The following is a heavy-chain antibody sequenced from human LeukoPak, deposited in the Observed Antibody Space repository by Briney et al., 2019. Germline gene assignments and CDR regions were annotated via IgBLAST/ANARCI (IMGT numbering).Heavy chain of an antibody. J-gene: IGHJ3*02. D-gene: IGHD2-21*01. Sequence: PGGSLRLSCAASGVTFSSYAMSWVRQAPGKGLEWVSAISGSGGSTYYADSVKGRFTISRDNSQNTLYLQMNSLRAEDTAVYYCAKSPHIWVVVPTYGAFDIWGQGTMVTVSS. V-gene: IGHV3-23*01. CDR2: ISGSGGST. CDR1: GVTFSSYA. CDR3: AKSPHIWVVVPTYGAFDI.